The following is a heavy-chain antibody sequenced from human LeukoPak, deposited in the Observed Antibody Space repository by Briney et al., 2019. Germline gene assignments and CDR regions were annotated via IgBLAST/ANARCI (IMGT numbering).Heavy chain of an antibody. CDR2: KYYSGSA. CDR1: GISISDGRYY. D-gene: IGHD2-2*01. CDR3: ATPYCSSLSCLDVFNI. J-gene: IGHJ3*02. Sequence: SETLSLTCNVSGISISDGRYYWAWMRQRPGRGLEWIGYKYYSGSAKYNPSLKSRLTISIDTPENQFSLHLSSVTAADTAIYYCATPYCSSLSCLDVFNIWGQGRMVTVSS. V-gene: IGHV4-31*03.